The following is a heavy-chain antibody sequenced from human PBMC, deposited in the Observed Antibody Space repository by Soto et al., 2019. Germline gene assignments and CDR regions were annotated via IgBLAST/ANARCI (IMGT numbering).Heavy chain of an antibody. J-gene: IGHJ5*02. D-gene: IGHD3-22*01. CDR2: ISAYNGNT. CDR3: ARDRHAITMIPDNWFDP. Sequence: QVQLVQSGAEVKKPGASVKVSCKASGYTFTSYGISWVRQAPGQGLEWMGWISAYNGNTNYAQKLQGRVTMTTDTSTSTAYMELRSLRSADTAVYYCARDRHAITMIPDNWFDPWGQGTLVTVSS. V-gene: IGHV1-18*04. CDR1: GYTFTSYG.